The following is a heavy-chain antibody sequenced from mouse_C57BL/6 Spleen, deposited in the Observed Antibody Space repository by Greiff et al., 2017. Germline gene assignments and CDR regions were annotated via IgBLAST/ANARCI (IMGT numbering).Heavy chain of an antibody. Sequence: DAGGGLVQPKGSLKLSCAASGFSFNTYAMNWVRQAPGKGLEWVARIRSKSNNYATYYADSVKDRFTISRDDSESMLYLQMNNLKTEDTAMYYCVRHLYYDYALDVWGTGTTVTVSS. CDR2: IRSKSNNYAT. J-gene: IGHJ1*03. D-gene: IGHD2-4*01. CDR1: GFSFNTYA. CDR3: VRHLYYDYALDV. V-gene: IGHV10-1*01.